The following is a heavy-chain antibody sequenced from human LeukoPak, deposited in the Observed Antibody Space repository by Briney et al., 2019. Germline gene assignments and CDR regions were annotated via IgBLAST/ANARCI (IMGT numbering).Heavy chain of an antibody. J-gene: IGHJ4*02. CDR3: ARDDDYGDYVIPGFGY. CDR1: GGSFSGYY. D-gene: IGHD4-17*01. CDR2: IKQDGSEK. V-gene: IGHV3-7*01. Sequence: TSETLSLTCAVYGGSFSGYYWSWIRQAPGKGLEWVANIKQDGSEKYYVDSVKGRFTISRDNAKNSLYLQMNSLRAEDTAVYYCARDDDYGDYVIPGFGYWGQGTLVTVSS.